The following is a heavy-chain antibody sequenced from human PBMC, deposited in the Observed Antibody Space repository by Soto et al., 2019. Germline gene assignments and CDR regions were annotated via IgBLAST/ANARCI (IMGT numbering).Heavy chain of an antibody. J-gene: IGHJ6*02. CDR2: IDPSDSYT. Sequence: GESLKISGKGSGYSFTSYWISWVRQMPGKGLEWMGRIDPSDSYTNYSPSFQGHVTISADKSISTAYLQWSSLKASDTAMYYCASPSTSYYYYGMDVWGQGTMVTVSS. CDR3: ASPSTSYYYYGMDV. CDR1: GYSFTSYW. V-gene: IGHV5-10-1*01. D-gene: IGHD2-2*01.